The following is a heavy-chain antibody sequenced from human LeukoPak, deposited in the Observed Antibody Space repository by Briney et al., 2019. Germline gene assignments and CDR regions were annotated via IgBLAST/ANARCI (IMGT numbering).Heavy chain of an antibody. D-gene: IGHD2-2*01. CDR2: ISSSSSTI. V-gene: IGHV3-48*02. CDR1: GFTFSSYS. CDR3: ARGSPLGYCSSTSCYLV. J-gene: IGHJ4*02. Sequence: PGGSLRLSCAASGFTFSSYSMNWVRQAPGKGLEWVSYISSSSSTIYYADSVKGRFTISRDNAKNSLYLQMNSLRDEDTAVYYCARGSPLGYCSSTSCYLVWGQGTLVTVSS.